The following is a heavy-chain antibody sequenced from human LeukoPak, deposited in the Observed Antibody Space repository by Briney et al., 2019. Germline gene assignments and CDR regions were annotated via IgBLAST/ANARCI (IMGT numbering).Heavy chain of an antibody. CDR2: IHWNDAR. J-gene: IGHJ4*02. D-gene: IGHD3-3*01. CDR1: GFSLSTTGVG. CDR3: AHSSGKLRFLEWLLRRDPECFDY. Sequence: SGPTLAHPTQTLMLTCTFPGFSLSTTGVGVGWMHQPPGKALEWLALIHWNDARGDSPSVKRRLTITKDASKNQVVLTMTNIDPVDTATYYCAHSSGKLRFLEWLLRRDPECFDYWGQGTLVTVSS. V-gene: IGHV2-5*01.